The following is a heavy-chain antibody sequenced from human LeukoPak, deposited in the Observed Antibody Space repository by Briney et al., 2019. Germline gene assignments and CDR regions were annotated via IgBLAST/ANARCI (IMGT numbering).Heavy chain of an antibody. CDR2: ISYDGSNK. CDR1: GFTFSSYA. J-gene: IGHJ1*01. CDR3: ATGKMIVMY. D-gene: IGHD3-22*01. V-gene: IGHV3-30*04. Sequence: GRSLRLSCAASGFTFSSYAMHWVRQAPGEGLEWVALISYDGSNKYYADSVKGRFTISRDNSKNTLYLQINSLRAEDTAVYYCATGKMIVMYWGQGTLVTVSS.